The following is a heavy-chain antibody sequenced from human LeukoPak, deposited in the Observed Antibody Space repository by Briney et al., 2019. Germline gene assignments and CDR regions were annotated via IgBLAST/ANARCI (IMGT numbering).Heavy chain of an antibody. J-gene: IGHJ6*03. CDR2: IYTSGST. CDR3: ARQIVVVVAAILRYYYYMDV. CDR1: GGSISSYY. Sequence: SETLSLTCTVSGGSISSYYWSWIRQPPGKGLEWIGYIYTSGSTNYNPSLKSRVTISVDTSKNQFSLKLSSVTAADTAVYYCARQIVVVVAAILRYYYYMDVWSKGTTVTVSS. D-gene: IGHD2-15*01. V-gene: IGHV4-4*09.